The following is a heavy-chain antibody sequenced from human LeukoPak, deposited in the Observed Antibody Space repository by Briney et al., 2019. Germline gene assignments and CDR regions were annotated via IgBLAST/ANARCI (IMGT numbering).Heavy chain of an antibody. V-gene: IGHV3-11*01. Sequence: GGSLRLSCVASGFNFSDYYMSWIRLTPGKGLEWVSYISSRSITIYYVDPVKGRFTISRDDAKNSLSLQMNNLRAEDTALYYCVRGRDYVGVAASLDLWGRGTLVTVS. D-gene: IGHD4-17*01. CDR2: ISSRSITI. CDR3: VRGRDYVGVAASLDL. J-gene: IGHJ5*02. CDR1: GFNFSDYY.